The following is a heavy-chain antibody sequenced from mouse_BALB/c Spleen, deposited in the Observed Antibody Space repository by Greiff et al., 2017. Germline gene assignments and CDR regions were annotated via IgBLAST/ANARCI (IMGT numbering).Heavy chain of an antibody. Sequence: EVKVVESGGGLVQPGGSLRLSCATSGFTFSDFYMEWVRQPPGKRLEWIAASRNKANDYTTEYSASVKGRFIVSRDTSQSILYLQMNALRAEDTAIYYCARDAGYYFDDWGQGTTLTVSS. J-gene: IGHJ2*01. V-gene: IGHV7-1*02. CDR3: ARDAGYYFDD. CDR2: SRNKANDYTT. CDR1: GFTFSDFY.